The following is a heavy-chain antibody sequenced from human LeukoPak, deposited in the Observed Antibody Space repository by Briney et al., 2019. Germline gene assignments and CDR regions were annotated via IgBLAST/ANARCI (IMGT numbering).Heavy chain of an antibody. CDR2: ISGSGGIT. CDR1: RFTFSSYA. Sequence: PGGSLRLSCAAPRFTFSSYAMSWVRQAPGKGLEWVSAISGSGGITYYADSVKGRFTISRDNSKNTLYLQMNSLRAEDTAKYYCAKEGYGSSWNADFDYWGQGTLVIVSS. D-gene: IGHD6-13*01. V-gene: IGHV3-23*01. CDR3: AKEGYGSSWNADFDY. J-gene: IGHJ4*02.